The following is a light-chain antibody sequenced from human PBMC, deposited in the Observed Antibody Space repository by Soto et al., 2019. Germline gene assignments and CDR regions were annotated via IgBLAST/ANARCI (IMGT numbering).Light chain of an antibody. V-gene: IGLV1-40*01. J-gene: IGLJ1*01. CDR1: SSNIGAGYD. CDR3: SSYTSSSTLV. CDR2: GNS. Sequence: QSVLTQPPSVSGAPGQRVTISCTGSSSNIGAGYDVHWYQQLPGTAPKLLIYGNSNRPSGVPDRFSGSKSGTSASLAITGLQAEDGADYYCSSYTSSSTLVFGTGTKLTVL.